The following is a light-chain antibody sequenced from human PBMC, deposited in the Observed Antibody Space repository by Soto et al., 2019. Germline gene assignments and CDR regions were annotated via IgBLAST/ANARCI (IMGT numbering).Light chain of an antibody. CDR2: VVT. CDR3: SSYTSSSALYV. J-gene: IGLJ1*01. V-gene: IGLV2-14*01. Sequence: QSALTQPASVSGSTGQSITISCIGTSNDIGGYDYVSWYQQYPGKAPKLMIYVVTDLPPGVSSRFSGSKSDNTASLTISGLQADDEADYYCSSYTSSSALYVFGGGTKLTVL. CDR1: SNDIGGYDY.